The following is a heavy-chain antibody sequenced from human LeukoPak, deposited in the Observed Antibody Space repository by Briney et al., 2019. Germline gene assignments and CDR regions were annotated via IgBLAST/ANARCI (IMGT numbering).Heavy chain of an antibody. CDR2: IYYSGTT. D-gene: IGHD3-3*01. Sequence: SETLSLTCTVSGGSVSSGSYYWSWIRQPPGKGLEWIGYIYYSGTTYYNPTLKSRVTISVDTSKNQFSLKLSSVTAADTAVYYCARQNDFWSGYYDYYYGMDVWGQGTTVTVSS. J-gene: IGHJ6*02. CDR3: ARQNDFWSGYYDYYYGMDV. V-gene: IGHV4-61*01. CDR1: GGSVSSGSYY.